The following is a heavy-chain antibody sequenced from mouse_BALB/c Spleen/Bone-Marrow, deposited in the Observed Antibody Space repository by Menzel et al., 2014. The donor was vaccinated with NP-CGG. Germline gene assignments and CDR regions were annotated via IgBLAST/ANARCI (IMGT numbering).Heavy chain of an antibody. D-gene: IGHD1-1*01. CDR3: ARHYYGSSRFAY. V-gene: IGHV1-9*01. CDR2: ILPGSGST. CDR1: GYTFSSYW. J-gene: IGHJ3*01. Sequence: VMLVESGAELMKPGASVKISCKATGYTFSSYWIEWVKQRPGHGLEWIGEILPGSGSTNYNEKFKGKATFTADTSSNTAYMQPSSLTSEDSAVYYGARHYYGSSRFAYWGQGTLVTVSA.